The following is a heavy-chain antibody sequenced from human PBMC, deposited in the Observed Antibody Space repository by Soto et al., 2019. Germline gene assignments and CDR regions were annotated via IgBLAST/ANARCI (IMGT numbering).Heavy chain of an antibody. D-gene: IGHD5-12*01. V-gene: IGHV4-59*08. CDR2: IYYSGST. J-gene: IGHJ4*02. CDR1: GGSISSYY. Sequence: PSETLSLTCTVSGGSISSYYWSWIRQPPGKGLEWIGYIYYSGSTNYNPSLKSRVTISVDTSKNQFSLKLSSVTAADTAVYYCARHRQWLRFGFDYWGQGTLVNVSS. CDR3: ARHRQWLRFGFDY.